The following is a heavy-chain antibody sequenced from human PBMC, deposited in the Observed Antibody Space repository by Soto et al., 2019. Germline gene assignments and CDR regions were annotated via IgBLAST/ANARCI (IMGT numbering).Heavy chain of an antibody. V-gene: IGHV4-34*01. CDR3: GRVGNYGDYWDWFDP. CDR1: GGSFSGYY. J-gene: IGHJ5*02. Sequence: PSETLSLTCAVYGGSFSGYYWSWIRQPPGKGLEWIGEINHSGSTNYNPSLKSRVTISVDTSKNQFSLKLSSVTAADTAVYYCGRVGNYGDYWDWFDPWGQGTLVTVSS. D-gene: IGHD4-17*01. CDR2: INHSGST.